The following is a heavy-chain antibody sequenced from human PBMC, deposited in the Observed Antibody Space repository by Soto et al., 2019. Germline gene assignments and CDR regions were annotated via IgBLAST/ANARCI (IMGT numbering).Heavy chain of an antibody. J-gene: IGHJ6*03. Sequence: GGSLRLSCAASGFTFSSYWRSWVSQAPGKGLEWVANIKQDGSEKYYVDSVKGRFTISRDNAKNSLYLQMNSLRAEDTAVYYCARDFDYYYYYYMDVWGKGTTVTVSS. V-gene: IGHV3-7*01. CDR2: IKQDGSEK. CDR3: ARDFDYYYYYYMDV. CDR1: GFTFSSYW.